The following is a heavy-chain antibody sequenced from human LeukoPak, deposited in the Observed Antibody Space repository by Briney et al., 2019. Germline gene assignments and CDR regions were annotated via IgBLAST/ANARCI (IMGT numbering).Heavy chain of an antibody. D-gene: IGHD2-15*01. V-gene: IGHV3-48*03. CDR2: ISTGGRTI. Sequence: PGGSLRLSCAASGFSFSAFEMNWVRQAPGKGLEWISHISTGGRTIYYADSVKGRFTISRDNAKNSVYLQMNSLRGEDTGVYYCARGSGYVLDYWTQGTLVTVSS. CDR1: GFSFSAFE. CDR3: ARGSGYVLDY. J-gene: IGHJ4*02.